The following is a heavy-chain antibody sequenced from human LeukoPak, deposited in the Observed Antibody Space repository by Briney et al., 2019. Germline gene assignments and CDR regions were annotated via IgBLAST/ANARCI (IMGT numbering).Heavy chain of an antibody. CDR3: ARDRGEGTPLDP. CDR2: IRIDGSDT. CDR1: GFNVNSYW. J-gene: IGHJ5*02. D-gene: IGHD6-25*01. V-gene: IGHV3-74*01. Sequence: PGASLRLSCEASGFNVNSYWMHWVRQAPGKGLVWVSLIRIDGSDTDYADSVRGRFTTSRDNAKNALYLQMDSLRVEDTAIYYCARDRGEGTPLDPWGQGTLVAVSS.